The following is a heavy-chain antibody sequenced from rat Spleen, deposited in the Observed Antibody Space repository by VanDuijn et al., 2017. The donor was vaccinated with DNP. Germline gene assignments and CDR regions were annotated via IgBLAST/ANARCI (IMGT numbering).Heavy chain of an antibody. CDR3: FRSDYYDGGFYYGYFDF. CDR2: LSSGGNT. D-gene: IGHD1-12*02. CDR1: GFSLTSNT. Sequence: QVQLMESGPGLVHSSQTLSLTCSVSGFSLTSNTVAWVRQPPGKGLEWLAALSSGGNTFYNPALKSRLSISRDTSKSQLFLKMNSLQIEDTDVYFCFRSDYYDGGFYYGYFDFWGQGVMVTVSS. J-gene: IGHJ2*01. V-gene: IGHV2-6*01.